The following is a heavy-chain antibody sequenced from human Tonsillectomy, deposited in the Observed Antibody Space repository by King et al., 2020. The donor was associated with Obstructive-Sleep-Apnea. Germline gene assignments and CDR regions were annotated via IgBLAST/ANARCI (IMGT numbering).Heavy chain of an antibody. J-gene: IGHJ4*02. D-gene: IGHD6-13*01. V-gene: IGHV4-31*03. Sequence: VPLQESGPGLVKPSQTLSLTCTVSDDSISSDNYYWTWIRQHPGTGLEWIGYISRSGNTYYNPSLKSRLTISLDTSKDQFSLNLTSVTAADTATYYCARGAPGVAAAGRFDYWGQGTLVAVSA. CDR3: ARGAPGVAAAGRFDY. CDR1: DDSISSDNYY. CDR2: ISRSGNT.